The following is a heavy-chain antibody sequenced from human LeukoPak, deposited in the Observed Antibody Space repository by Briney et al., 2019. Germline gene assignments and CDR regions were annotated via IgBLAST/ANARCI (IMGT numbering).Heavy chain of an antibody. D-gene: IGHD2-15*01. J-gene: IGHJ4*02. CDR2: INPNSGGT. V-gene: IGHV1-2*02. CDR1: GGTFSSYA. CDR3: ARDSKGYYFDY. Sequence: ASVKVSCKASGGTFSSYAISWVRQAPGQGLEWMGWINPNSGGTNYAQKFQGRVTMTRDTSISTAYMELSRLRSDDTAVYYCARDSKGYYFDYWGQGTLVTVSS.